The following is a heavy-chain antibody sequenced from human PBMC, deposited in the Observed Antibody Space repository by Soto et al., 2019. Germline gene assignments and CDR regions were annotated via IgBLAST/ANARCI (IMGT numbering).Heavy chain of an antibody. CDR1: GGTFSSYA. Sequence: QVQLVQSGAEVKKPGSSVKVSCKASGGTFSSYAISCVRQAPGQGLEWMGGIIPIFGTANYAQKFQGRVTITADESTSTAYMELSSLRSEDTAVYYCARDRDSSDHPHYYYGMDVWGHGTTVTVSS. CDR2: IIPIFGTA. J-gene: IGHJ6*02. D-gene: IGHD6-25*01. CDR3: ARDRDSSDHPHYYYGMDV. V-gene: IGHV1-69*01.